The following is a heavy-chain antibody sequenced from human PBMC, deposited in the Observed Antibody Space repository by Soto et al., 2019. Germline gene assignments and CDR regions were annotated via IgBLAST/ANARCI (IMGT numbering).Heavy chain of an antibody. CDR1: GYSFTSYW. Sequence: PGESLKISCKGSGYSFTSYWIGWVCQMPGKGLEWMGIIYPGDSDTRYSPSFQGQVTISADKSISTAYLQWSSLKASDTAMYYCARREYSSSRAGRTYYYYYGMDVWGQGTTVTVSS. D-gene: IGHD6-6*01. V-gene: IGHV5-51*01. J-gene: IGHJ6*02. CDR2: IYPGDSDT. CDR3: ARREYSSSRAGRTYYYYYGMDV.